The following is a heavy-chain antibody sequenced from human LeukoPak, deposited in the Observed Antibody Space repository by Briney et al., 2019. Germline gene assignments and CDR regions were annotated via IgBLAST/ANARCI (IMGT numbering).Heavy chain of an antibody. CDR2: IYYSGST. D-gene: IGHD4-17*01. J-gene: IGHJ4*02. Sequence: SETLSLTCTVSGGSISSRSYYWGWIRQPPGKGLEWIGTIYYSGSTYYNPSLKSRVTISVDTSKNQFSLKLSSVTAADTAVYYCARDTVTPRVYFDYWGQGTLVTVSS. V-gene: IGHV4-39*07. CDR1: GGSISSRSYY. CDR3: ARDTVTPRVYFDY.